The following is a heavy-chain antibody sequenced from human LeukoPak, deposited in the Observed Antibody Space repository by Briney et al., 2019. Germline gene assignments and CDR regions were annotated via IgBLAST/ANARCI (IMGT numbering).Heavy chain of an antibody. CDR2: INHSGST. CDR3: ARSDTAMVYDAFDI. CDR1: GGSFSGYY. Sequence: SETLSLTCAVYGGSFSGYYWSWIRQPPGKGLEWIGEINHSGSTNYNPSLKSRVTISVDTSKNQFSLKLSSVTAADTAVYYCARSDTAMVYDAFDIWGQGTMVTVSS. J-gene: IGHJ3*02. D-gene: IGHD5-18*01. V-gene: IGHV4-34*01.